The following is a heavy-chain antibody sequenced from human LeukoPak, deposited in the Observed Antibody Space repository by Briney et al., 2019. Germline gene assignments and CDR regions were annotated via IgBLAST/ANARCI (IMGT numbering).Heavy chain of an antibody. CDR3: ARGGHYSSSPPFDY. D-gene: IGHD6-13*01. V-gene: IGHV4-39*07. CDR2: IYYSGST. CDR1: GGSISSSSYY. J-gene: IGHJ4*02. Sequence: SETLSLTCTVSGGSISSSSYYWGWIRQPPGKGLEWIGSIYYSGSTYYNLSLKSRVTISVDTSKNQFSLKLSSVTAADTAVYYCARGGHYSSSPPFDYWGQGTLVTVSS.